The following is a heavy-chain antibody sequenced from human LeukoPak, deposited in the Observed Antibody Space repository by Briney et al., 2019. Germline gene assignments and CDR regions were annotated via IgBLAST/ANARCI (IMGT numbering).Heavy chain of an antibody. CDR3: AKGGSYFSLGESFDY. CDR2: IWYGGSNK. J-gene: IGHJ4*02. Sequence: PGGSLRLSCAASGFTFSSYGMHWVRQAPGKGLEWVAVIWYGGSNKYYADSVKGRFTISRDNSKNTLYLQMNSLRAEDTAVYYCAKGGSYFSLGESFDYWGQGTLVTVSS. V-gene: IGHV3-30*02. CDR1: GFTFSSYG. D-gene: IGHD1-26*01.